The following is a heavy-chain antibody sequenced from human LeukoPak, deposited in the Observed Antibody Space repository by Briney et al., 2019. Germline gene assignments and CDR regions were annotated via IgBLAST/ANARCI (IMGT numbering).Heavy chain of an antibody. J-gene: IGHJ5*02. V-gene: IGHV3-74*01. CDR1: GFTFSNYW. CDR2: INRDGSSR. Sequence: TGGSLRLSCAASGFTFSNYWMHWVRQAPGKGLVWVSRINRDGSSRNYADSVKGRFTISRDNAKNSVYLEMNSLRAEDTAVYYCARGHSSMVRVVTNWFDPWGQGTLVTVSS. CDR3: ARGHSSMVRVVTNWFDP. D-gene: IGHD3-22*01.